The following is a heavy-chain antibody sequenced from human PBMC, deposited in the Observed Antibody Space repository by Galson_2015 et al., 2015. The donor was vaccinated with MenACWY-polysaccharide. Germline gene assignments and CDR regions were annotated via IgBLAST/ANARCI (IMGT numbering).Heavy chain of an antibody. CDR2: ISSSSSYI. CDR3: ARVIAVAYYYYYGMDV. J-gene: IGHJ6*02. CDR1: GFTFSSYS. D-gene: IGHD6-19*01. Sequence: SLRLSCAASGFTFSSYSMNWVRQAPGKGLEWVSSISSSSSYIYYADSVKGRFTISRDNAKNSLYLQMNSLRAEDTDVYYCARVIAVAYYYYYGMDVWGQGTTVTVSS. V-gene: IGHV3-21*01.